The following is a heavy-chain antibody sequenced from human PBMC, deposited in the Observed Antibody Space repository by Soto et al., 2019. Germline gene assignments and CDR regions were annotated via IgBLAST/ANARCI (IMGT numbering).Heavy chain of an antibody. CDR2: ISYDGSNK. CDR1: GFTFSSYG. D-gene: IGHD3-9*01. CDR3: AKESNTYYDILIGYYLGY. V-gene: IGHV3-30*18. Sequence: GGSLSLSCAASGFTFSSYGMHWVRQAPGKGLEWVAVISYDGSNKYYADSVKGRFTISRDNSKNTLYLQMNSLRAEDTAVYYCAKESNTYYDILIGYYLGYWGQGTMVTVAS. J-gene: IGHJ4*02.